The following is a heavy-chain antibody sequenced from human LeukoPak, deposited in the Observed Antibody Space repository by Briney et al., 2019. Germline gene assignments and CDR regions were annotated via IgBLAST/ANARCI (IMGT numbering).Heavy chain of an antibody. CDR1: GFTFSSYT. CDR3: AREWGPAAMAHTLN. J-gene: IGHJ4*02. V-gene: IGHV3-21*01. Sequence: YPGGSLRLSCVVSGFTFSSYTMNWVRQAPGRGLEWVSSISSSGSYMFYADSVKGRFTISRDNAKNSLYLQMNSLRAEDTAVYYCAREWGPAAMAHTLNWGQGTLVTVSS. D-gene: IGHD2-2*01. CDR2: ISSSGSYM.